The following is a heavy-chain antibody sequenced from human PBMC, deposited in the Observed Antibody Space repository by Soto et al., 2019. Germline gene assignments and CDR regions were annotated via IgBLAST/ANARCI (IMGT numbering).Heavy chain of an antibody. CDR2: IKQDGSAK. CDR1: GFTFSNYW. Sequence: EVQLVESGGGLVQPGGSLRLSCAGSGFTFSNYWMNWVRQTPGKGLEWVANIKQDGSAKNYLESVKGRFTISRDNAKNLVYLQTNSLRAEDTAVYYCAGGTGWVHDYWGQGTLVTVSS. J-gene: IGHJ4*02. V-gene: IGHV3-7*04. CDR3: AGGTGWVHDY. D-gene: IGHD1-1*01.